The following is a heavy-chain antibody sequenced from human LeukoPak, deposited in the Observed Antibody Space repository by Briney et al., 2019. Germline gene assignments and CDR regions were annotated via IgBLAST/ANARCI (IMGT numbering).Heavy chain of an antibody. Sequence: GGSLRLSCAASGFTFSDYYMSWIRQAPGKGLEWVSYISSSGSTIYYADSVKGRFTISRDNAKNSLYLQMNSLRAEDTAVYYCARPYYYDSSGSTQDFDYWGQGTLVTVSS. CDR2: ISSSGSTI. CDR1: GFTFSDYY. J-gene: IGHJ4*02. CDR3: ARPYYYDSSGSTQDFDY. D-gene: IGHD3-22*01. V-gene: IGHV3-11*04.